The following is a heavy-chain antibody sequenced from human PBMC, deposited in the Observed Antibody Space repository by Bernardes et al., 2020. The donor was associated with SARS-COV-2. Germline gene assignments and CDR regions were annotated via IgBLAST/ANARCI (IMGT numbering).Heavy chain of an antibody. V-gene: IGHV3-23*01. J-gene: IGHJ3*01. Sequence: GGSLRPSCVASGFTFSNYAMSWVRQAPGKGLEWLASISSASENIYYGDSVTDRFTISRDNSKNTLYLQMSSLRAEDTAIYYCAKDLFPSGPDAFDVWGLGTQVTVSA. CDR3: AKDLFPSGPDAFDV. CDR2: ISSASENI. CDR1: GFTFSNYA. D-gene: IGHD3-3*01.